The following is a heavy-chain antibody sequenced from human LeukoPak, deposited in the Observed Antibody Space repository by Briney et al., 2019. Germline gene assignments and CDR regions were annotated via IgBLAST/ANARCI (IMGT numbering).Heavy chain of an antibody. D-gene: IGHD3-10*01. CDR3: ARDQPHGESDY. CDR1: GCTFTGYF. J-gene: IGHJ4*02. CDR2: IIPNSGGS. V-gene: IGHV1-2*06. Sequence: AAVKVSCKASGCTFTGYFMHWVRQAPGQGLEWMGRIIPNSGGSNFAQNFQGRVTMTRDTSISTAYMELSRLRSDDTAVYYCARDQPHGESDYWGQGTLVTVSS.